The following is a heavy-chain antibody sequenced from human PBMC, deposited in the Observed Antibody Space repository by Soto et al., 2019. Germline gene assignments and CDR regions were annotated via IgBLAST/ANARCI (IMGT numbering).Heavy chain of an antibody. CDR2: ISGSGDST. V-gene: IGHV3-23*01. J-gene: IGHJ5*02. Sequence: GGSLRLSCAASRFTFSSYAMSWVRQAPGKGLEWVSAISGSGDSTYYADSVKGRFTISRDNSKNMLYLQMNSLRDEDTAIYDCAKERIAVVFVVTEPAWGQGTGVTVAS. CDR3: AKERIAVVFVVTEPA. D-gene: IGHD2-21*01. CDR1: RFTFSSYA.